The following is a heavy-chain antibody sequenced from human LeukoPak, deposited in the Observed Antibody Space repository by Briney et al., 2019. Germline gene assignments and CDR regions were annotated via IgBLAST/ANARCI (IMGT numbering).Heavy chain of an antibody. Sequence: GESLKISCKGSGYTFTSYYMHWVRQAPGQGLEWMGIINPSGGSTSYAQKFQGRVTITADESTSTAYMELSSLRSEDTAVYYCARNWGYGGNSDTIYYYYYGMDVWGQGTTVTVSS. V-gene: IGHV1-46*01. D-gene: IGHD4-23*01. J-gene: IGHJ6*02. CDR1: GYTFTSYY. CDR2: INPSGGST. CDR3: ARNWGYGGNSDTIYYYYYGMDV.